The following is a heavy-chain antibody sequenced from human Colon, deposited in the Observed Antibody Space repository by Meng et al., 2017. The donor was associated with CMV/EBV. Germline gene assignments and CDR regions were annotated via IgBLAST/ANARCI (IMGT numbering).Heavy chain of an antibody. CDR1: GESMRSHY. J-gene: IGHJ5*02. V-gene: IGHV4-59*11. D-gene: IGHD6-25*01. Sequence: SETLSLTCTVSGESMRSHYWSWIRQPPGKGLEWMGHVYYSGSATYSPSLRSRVSISVDMSKNQFSLKVRSVTAADTAVYYCARNIEAASRWFAPWGQGTLVTVSS. CDR3: ARNIEAASRWFAP. CDR2: VYYSGSA.